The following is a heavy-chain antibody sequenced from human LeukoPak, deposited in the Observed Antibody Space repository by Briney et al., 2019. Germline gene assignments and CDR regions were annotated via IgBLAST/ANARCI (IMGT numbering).Heavy chain of an antibody. V-gene: IGHV1-69*04. Sequence: ASVKVSCKASGYTFTSYGISWVRQAPGQGLEWMGRIIPILGIANYAQKFQGRVTITADKSTSTAYMELSSLRSEDTAVYYCAREISDSFDYWGQGTLVSVSS. D-gene: IGHD3-10*01. CDR2: IIPILGIA. J-gene: IGHJ4*02. CDR3: AREISDSFDY. CDR1: GYTFTSYG.